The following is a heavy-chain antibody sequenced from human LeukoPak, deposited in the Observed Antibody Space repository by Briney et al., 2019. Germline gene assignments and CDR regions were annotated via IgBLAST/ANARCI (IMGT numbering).Heavy chain of an antibody. Sequence: SQTLSLTCTVSGGSISSTGYYWTWIRQPAGKGLEWIGHIDNSGSTNCNPSLKSRVTISVDTSKNQFSLNLTSVTAADTAVYYCARDCEFCDLLFYMNVWGKGTTVTVSS. CDR3: ARDCEFCDLLFYMNV. CDR1: GGSISSTGYY. V-gene: IGHV4-61*09. CDR2: IDNSGST. D-gene: IGHD3-16*01. J-gene: IGHJ6*03.